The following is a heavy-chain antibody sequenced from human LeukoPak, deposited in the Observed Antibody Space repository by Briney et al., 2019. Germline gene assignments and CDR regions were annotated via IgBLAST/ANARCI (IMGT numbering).Heavy chain of an antibody. CDR3: ARSKYYYDSSGYFTYYFDY. D-gene: IGHD3-22*01. Sequence: GGSLRLSCAASGFTFSSYWMHRVRQAPGKGLVWVSRINSDGSSTSYADSVKGRFTISRDNAKNTLYLQMNSLRAEDTAVYYCARSKYYYDSSGYFTYYFDYWGQGTLVTVSS. CDR1: GFTFSSYW. J-gene: IGHJ4*02. V-gene: IGHV3-74*01. CDR2: INSDGSST.